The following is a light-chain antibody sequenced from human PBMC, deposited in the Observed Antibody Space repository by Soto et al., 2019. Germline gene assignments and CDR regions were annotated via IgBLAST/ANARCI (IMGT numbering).Light chain of an antibody. CDR2: EVR. V-gene: IGLV2-14*01. J-gene: IGLJ1*01. Sequence: QSALTQPASVSGSPGQSITISCTGTRSDVGGYNYVSWYQQHPGKAPKLMIYEVRNRPSGVSNRFSGSKSGNTASLTISGLQAEDEADYYCSSYTSRRTVSYVFGTGIKVP. CDR1: RSDVGGYNY. CDR3: SSYTSRRTVSYV.